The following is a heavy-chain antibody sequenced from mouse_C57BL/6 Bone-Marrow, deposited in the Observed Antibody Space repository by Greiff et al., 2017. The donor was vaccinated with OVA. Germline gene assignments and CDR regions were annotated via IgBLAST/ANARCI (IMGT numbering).Heavy chain of an antibody. J-gene: IGHJ2*01. D-gene: IGHD4-1*01. V-gene: IGHV1-61*01. CDR1: GYTFTSYW. Sequence: VQLQQPGAELVRPGSSVKLSCKASGYTFTSYWMDWVKQRPGQGLEWIGNIYPSDSETHYNQKFKDKATLTVDKSSSTAYMQLSSLTSEDSAVYYCARGVGPSFDYWGQGTTLTVSS. CDR2: IYPSDSET. CDR3: ARGVGPSFDY.